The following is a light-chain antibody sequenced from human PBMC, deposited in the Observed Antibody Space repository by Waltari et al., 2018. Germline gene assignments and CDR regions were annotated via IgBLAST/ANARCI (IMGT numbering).Light chain of an antibody. CDR1: QSVSMP. Sequence: EIVLTQSPGTLSLSPGERATLACRASQSVSMPLAWYQQKPGQAPRLLIYDASTRATGIPDRFSGSGSGTDFSLTISRLEPEDFAVYYCQKYGTLPATFGQGTKVEIK. CDR3: QKYGTLPAT. V-gene: IGKV3-20*01. J-gene: IGKJ1*01. CDR2: DAS.